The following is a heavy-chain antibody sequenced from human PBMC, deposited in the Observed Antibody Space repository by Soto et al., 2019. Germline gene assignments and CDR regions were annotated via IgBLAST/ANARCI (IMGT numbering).Heavy chain of an antibody. Sequence: PGGSLRLSCAASGFTFSSYAMSWVRQAPGKGLEWVSTISGSGGSTYYADSVKGRFTISRDNSKDTLYLQMNSLRAEDTAVYYCAKDRSTVTPSYYGMDVWGQGTTVTVSS. V-gene: IGHV3-23*01. CDR3: AKDRSTVTPSYYGMDV. CDR2: ISGSGGST. D-gene: IGHD5-18*01. J-gene: IGHJ6*02. CDR1: GFTFSSYA.